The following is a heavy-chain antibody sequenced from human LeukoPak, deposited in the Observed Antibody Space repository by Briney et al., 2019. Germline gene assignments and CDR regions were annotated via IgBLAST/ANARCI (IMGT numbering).Heavy chain of an antibody. D-gene: IGHD2-8*02. J-gene: IGHJ6*03. V-gene: IGHV3-23*01. CDR2: ISGSGDNT. CDR1: GFTFSTYA. Sequence: GGSLRLSCAASGFTFSTYAMSWVRQAPGKGLEWVSGISGSGDNTNYADSVKGRFTISRDNSKNTLSLQMSSLRVEDTAVYYCARDRSCTGGGCYMDVWGRGTTVTVSS. CDR3: ARDRSCTGGGCYMDV.